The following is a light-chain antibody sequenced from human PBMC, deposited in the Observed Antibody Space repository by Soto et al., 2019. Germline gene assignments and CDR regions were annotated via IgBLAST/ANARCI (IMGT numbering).Light chain of an antibody. CDR3: CSYAGSYTYVV. J-gene: IGLJ2*01. CDR1: SSDVAAYNY. CDR2: DVS. Sequence: QSALTQPRSVSRSPGQSVTISCTGTSSDVAAYNYVSWYQQHPGKAPKLLICDVSRRPSGVPDRFSGSKSGNTASLTISGRQAEDEADYYCCSYAGSYTYVVFGGGTKLTVL. V-gene: IGLV2-11*01.